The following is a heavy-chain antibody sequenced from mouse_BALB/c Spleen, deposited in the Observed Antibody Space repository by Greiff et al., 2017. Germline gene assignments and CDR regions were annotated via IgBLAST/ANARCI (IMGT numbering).Heavy chain of an antibody. D-gene: IGHD2-1*01. CDR1: GFTFSSYA. CDR2: ISSGGSYT. J-gene: IGHJ2*01. CDR3: ARQDGNFHYFDY. V-gene: IGHV5-9-3*01. Sequence: EVQRVESGGGLVKPGGSLKLSCAASGFTFSSYAMSWVRQTPEKRLEWVATISSGGSYTYYPDSVKGRFTISRDNAKNTLYLQMSSLRSEDTAMYYCARQDGNFHYFDYWGQGTTLTVSS.